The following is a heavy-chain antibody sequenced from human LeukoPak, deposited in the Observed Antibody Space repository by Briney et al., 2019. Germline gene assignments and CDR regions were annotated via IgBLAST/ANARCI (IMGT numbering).Heavy chain of an antibody. Sequence: ASVKVSCKASGYTFTGYYMHWVRQAPGQGLEWMGWINPNSGGTNYAQKFQGRVTMTRDTSISTAYMELSRLRSDDTAVYYCARDDDYYDSSGSIDYWGQGTLVTVSS. J-gene: IGHJ4*02. CDR1: GYTFTGYY. D-gene: IGHD3-22*01. CDR2: INPNSGGT. V-gene: IGHV1-2*02. CDR3: ARDDDYYDSSGSIDY.